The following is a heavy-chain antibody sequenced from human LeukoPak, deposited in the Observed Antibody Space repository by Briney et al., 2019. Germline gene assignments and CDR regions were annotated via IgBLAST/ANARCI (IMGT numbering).Heavy chain of an antibody. J-gene: IGHJ5*02. CDR3: ARGVYEASLRGYSYGWLDP. Sequence: ASVKVSCKASGGTFSSYAISWVRQAPGQGLEWMGGIIPIFGTANYAQKFQGRVTITADESTSTAYMELSSLRSEDTAVHYCARGVYEASLRGYSYGWLDPWGQGTLVTVSS. CDR1: GGTFSSYA. V-gene: IGHV1-69*13. D-gene: IGHD5-18*01. CDR2: IIPIFGTA.